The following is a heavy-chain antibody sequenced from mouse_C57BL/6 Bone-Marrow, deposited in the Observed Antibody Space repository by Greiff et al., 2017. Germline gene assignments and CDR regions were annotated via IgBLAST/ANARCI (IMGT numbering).Heavy chain of an antibody. D-gene: IGHD1-1*01. CDR2: IYPGNSDT. Sequence: VQLQQSGTVLARPGASVKMSCKTSGYTFTSYWMHWVKQRPGQGLEWIGAIYPGNSDTSYNQKFKGKAKLTAVTSSSTAYMELSSLTYVDSAVYYCTGEEFYYYGCSFFPWFAYWGQGTLVTVSA. V-gene: IGHV1-5*01. CDR3: TGEEFYYYGCSFFPWFAY. CDR1: GYTFTSYW. J-gene: IGHJ3*01.